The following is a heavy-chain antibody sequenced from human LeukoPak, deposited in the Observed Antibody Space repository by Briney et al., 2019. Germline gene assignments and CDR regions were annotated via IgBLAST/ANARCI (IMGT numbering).Heavy chain of an antibody. D-gene: IGHD3-10*01. Sequence: GGSLRLSCAASGFTFSSYAMSWVRQAPGKGLEWVSAISGSGGSTYYADSVKGRFTISGDNSKNTLYLQMNSLRAEDTAVYSCAKVGPSLVRGLIRGGARYYYNYMDVWGKGTTVTISS. CDR3: AKVGPSLVRGLIRGGARYYYNYMDV. J-gene: IGHJ6*03. V-gene: IGHV3-23*01. CDR1: GFTFSSYA. CDR2: ISGSGGST.